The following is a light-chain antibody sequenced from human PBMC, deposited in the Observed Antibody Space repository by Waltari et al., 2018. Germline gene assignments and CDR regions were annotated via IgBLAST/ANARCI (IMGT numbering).Light chain of an antibody. CDR3: QKYLSSPIT. CDR1: QSILYSSNNKNG. Sequence: DIVMTQSPDSLAVSLGERANINCKSSQSILYSSNNKNGLGWFQQKPGQQPKLLIHWASTRVSGVPDRFSGSGSGTDFSLTISSRQAEDVAVYYCQKYLSSPITFGQGTRLEI. CDR2: WAS. V-gene: IGKV4-1*01. J-gene: IGKJ5*01.